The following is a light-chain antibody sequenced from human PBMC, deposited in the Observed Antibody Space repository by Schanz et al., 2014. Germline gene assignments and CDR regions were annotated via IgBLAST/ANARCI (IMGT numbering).Light chain of an antibody. V-gene: IGLV2-14*02. CDR3: AVWDDSLKACV. CDR2: EGN. Sequence: QSALTQPASVSGSPGQSITISCSGSSSDIGSYALVSWYQQHPGKAPKFIIYEGNKRPSGVSNRFSGSKYGNTASLTVSGLQSEDEADYYCAVWDDSLKACVFGGGTKLTVL. CDR1: SSDIGSYAL. J-gene: IGLJ3*02.